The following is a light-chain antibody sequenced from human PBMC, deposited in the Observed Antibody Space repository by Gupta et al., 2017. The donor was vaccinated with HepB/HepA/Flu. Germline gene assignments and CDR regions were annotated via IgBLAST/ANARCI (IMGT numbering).Light chain of an antibody. CDR1: SSNIGAGYD. J-gene: IGLJ2*01. CDR3: QSYDNSLNAVV. CDR2: CNS. Sequence: QSVLTQPPSVSGAPGQRVTVSCTGSSSNIGAGYDVHWYQQLPGTAPKLLIHCNSDRPSGVPDRFSGSKSGTSASLAISGLQAEDEADYYCQSYDNSLNAVVFGGGTKLTVL. V-gene: IGLV1-40*01.